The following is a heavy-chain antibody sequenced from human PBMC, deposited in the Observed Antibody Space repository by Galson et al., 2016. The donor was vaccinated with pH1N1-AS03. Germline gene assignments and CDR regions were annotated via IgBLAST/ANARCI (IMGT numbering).Heavy chain of an antibody. V-gene: IGHV1-18*04. CDR2: ITAYNGNS. CDR3: ARDQGSVSTTRAFDI. Sequence: SVKVSCKASGYTFSSYGISWVRQAPGQGLEWMGWITAYNGNSNYAQKLQGRLTMTTDTSTSTAYMELRSLRSDDTAVYYCARDQGSVSTTRAFDIWGQGTMVTVSS. J-gene: IGHJ3*02. CDR1: GYTFSSYG. D-gene: IGHD2/OR15-2a*01.